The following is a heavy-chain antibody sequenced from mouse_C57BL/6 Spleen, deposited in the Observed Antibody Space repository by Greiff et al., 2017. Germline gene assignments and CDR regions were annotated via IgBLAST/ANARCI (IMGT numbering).Heavy chain of an antibody. Sequence: DVKLVESGGGLVQPGGSLSLSCAASGFTFTDYYMSWVRQPPGKALEWLGFIRNKANGYTTEYSASVKGRFTISRDNSQSILYLQMNALRAEDSATYYCARYIGGYYAMDYWGQGTSVTVSS. CDR3: ARYIGGYYAMDY. V-gene: IGHV7-3*01. D-gene: IGHD3-3*01. J-gene: IGHJ4*01. CDR2: IRNKANGYTT. CDR1: GFTFTDYY.